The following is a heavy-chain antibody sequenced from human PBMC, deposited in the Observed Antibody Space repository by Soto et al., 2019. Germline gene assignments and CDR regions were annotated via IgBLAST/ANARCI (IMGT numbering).Heavy chain of an antibody. Sequence: GGSLRLSCAASGFTFSSYSMNWVHQAPGKGLEWVSYISSSSSTIYYADSVKGRFTISRDNAKNSLYLQMNSLRAEDTAVYYCARITPTITIFGVVPLGAFDIWGQGTMVTVSS. CDR3: ARITPTITIFGVVPLGAFDI. J-gene: IGHJ3*02. V-gene: IGHV3-48*04. CDR1: GFTFSSYS. CDR2: ISSSSSTI. D-gene: IGHD3-3*01.